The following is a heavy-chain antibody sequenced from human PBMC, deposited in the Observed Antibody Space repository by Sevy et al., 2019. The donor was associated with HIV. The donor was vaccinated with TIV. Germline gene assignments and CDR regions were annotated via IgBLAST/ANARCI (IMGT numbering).Heavy chain of an antibody. CDR3: AKDFFDGDVISNFDS. V-gene: IGHV3-33*06. D-gene: IGHD4-17*01. CDR2: IWFDGNQK. CDR1: GFTFRRYG. J-gene: IGHJ4*02. Sequence: GGSLRLSCAASGFTFRRYGMHWVRRAPGKGLEWVAGIWFDGNQKYSLESGKVRFSSSSDNSKKMVYIQMNSLRAEDTAVYYCAKDFFDGDVISNFDSWGQGTLVTVSS.